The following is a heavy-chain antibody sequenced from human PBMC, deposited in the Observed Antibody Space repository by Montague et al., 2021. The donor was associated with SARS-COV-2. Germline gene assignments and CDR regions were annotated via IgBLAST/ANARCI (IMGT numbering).Heavy chain of an antibody. CDR2: ISSSSSYI. CDR1: GFTFSNYS. CDR3: ARDSRVIPGY. D-gene: IGHD2-2*01. Sequence: SLRLSCAASGFTFSNYSMNWVRQAPGKGLEWVSSISSSSSYIYYADSVKGRFTISRDNAKNSLYLQMNSLRAEDTAVYYCARDSRVIPGYWGQGTLVTVSS. J-gene: IGHJ4*02. V-gene: IGHV3-21*01.